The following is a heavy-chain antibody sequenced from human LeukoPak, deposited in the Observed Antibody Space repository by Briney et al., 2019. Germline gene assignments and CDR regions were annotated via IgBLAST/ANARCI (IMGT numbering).Heavy chain of an antibody. CDR3: AKGITMVRGVMGDAFDI. D-gene: IGHD3-10*01. CDR2: ISYDGSNK. CDR1: GFTFSSYG. J-gene: IGHJ3*02. V-gene: IGHV3-30*18. Sequence: GGSLRLSCAASGFTFSSYGMHWVRQAPGKGLEWVAVISYDGSNKYYADSVKGRFTISRDNSKSTLYLQMNSLRAEDTAVYYCAKGITMVRGVMGDAFDIWGQGTMVTVSS.